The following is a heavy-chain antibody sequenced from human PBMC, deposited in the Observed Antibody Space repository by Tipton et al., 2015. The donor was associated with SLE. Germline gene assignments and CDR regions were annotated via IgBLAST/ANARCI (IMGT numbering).Heavy chain of an antibody. J-gene: IGHJ3*02. Sequence: TLSLTCTVSGGSISSYYWSWIRQPPGKGLEWIGYIYYSGSTNYNPSLKSRVIISVDTSKNQFSLKLSSVTAADTAVYYCAREVVGADDAFDIWGQGTMVTVSS. CDR2: IYYSGST. CDR3: AREVVGADDAFDI. D-gene: IGHD1-26*01. V-gene: IGHV4-59*01. CDR1: GGSISSYY.